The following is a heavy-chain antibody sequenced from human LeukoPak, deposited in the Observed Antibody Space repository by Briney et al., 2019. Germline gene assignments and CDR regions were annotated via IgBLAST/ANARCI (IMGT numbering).Heavy chain of an antibody. CDR3: ARDPRVVPAAIGPPDY. CDR1: GFTVSSNY. CDR2: IYTGDRT. J-gene: IGHJ4*02. D-gene: IGHD2-2*01. V-gene: IGHV3-53*05. Sequence: GGSLRLSCAASGFTVSSNYMSWVRQAPGKGLEWVSVIYTGDRTDYADSVKGRFTISRDSSKNTLYLQMNSLRAEDTAVYYCARDPRVVPAAIGPPDYWGQGTLVTVSS.